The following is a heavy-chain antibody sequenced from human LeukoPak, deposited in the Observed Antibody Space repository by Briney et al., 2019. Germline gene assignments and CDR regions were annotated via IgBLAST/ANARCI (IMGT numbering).Heavy chain of an antibody. CDR2: IYHSGNT. J-gene: IGHJ2*01. D-gene: IGHD6-13*01. V-gene: IGHV4-4*02. CDR3: ARSLVSSSWLYWYFDL. Sequence: SGTLSLTCAVSGGSISSSNWWSWVRQSPGKGLEWIGSIYHSGNTYYNPSLKSRVTISVDTSKNQFSLKLSSVTAADTAVYYCARSLVSSSWLYWYFDLWGRGTLVTVSS. CDR1: GGSISSSNW.